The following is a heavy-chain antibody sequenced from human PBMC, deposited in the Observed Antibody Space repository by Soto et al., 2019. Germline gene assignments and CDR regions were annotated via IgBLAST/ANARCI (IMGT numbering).Heavy chain of an antibody. CDR2: IVVGSGNT. D-gene: IGHD3-22*01. Sequence: QMQLVQSGPEVKKPGTSVKVSCKASGFTFTSSAVQWVRQARGQRLEWIGWIVVGSGNTNYAQKFQARVTITRDMSTSTAYMELSSLRSEDTAVYYCAAPPGKTSGYSYWGQGTLVTVSS. CDR1: GFTFTSSA. V-gene: IGHV1-58*01. J-gene: IGHJ4*02. CDR3: AAPPGKTSGYSY.